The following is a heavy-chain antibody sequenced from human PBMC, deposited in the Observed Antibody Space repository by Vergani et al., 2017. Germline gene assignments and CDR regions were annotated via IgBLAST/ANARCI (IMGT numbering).Heavy chain of an antibody. Sequence: QVQLVESGGGVVQPGRSLRLSCAAPGFTFSSYAMHWFRQAPGKGLGWVAVISYDGINKYYADSVKGRFTISRDNSKNTLYLQMNSLRAEDTAVYYCARDSSGWXGRGGPTPYYYYYYMDVWGKGTTVTVSS. D-gene: IGHD6-19*01. CDR3: ARDSSGWXGRGGPTPYYYYYYMDV. J-gene: IGHJ6*03. CDR1: GFTFSSYA. V-gene: IGHV3-30*01. CDR2: ISYDGINK.